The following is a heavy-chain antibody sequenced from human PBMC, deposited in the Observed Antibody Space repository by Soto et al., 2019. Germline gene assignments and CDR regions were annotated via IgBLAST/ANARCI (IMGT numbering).Heavy chain of an antibody. J-gene: IGHJ4*02. CDR3: ARGVGATYFDY. V-gene: IGHV3-33*01. CDR2: IWYDGSNK. CDR1: GFTFSSDG. Sequence: QVQLVESGGGVVQPGRSLRLSCAASGFTFSSDGMHWVRQAPGKGLEWVAVIWYDGSNKYYADSVKGRFTISRDNSKNTLYLQMNSLRAEDTAVYYCARGVGATYFDYWGQGTLVTVSS. D-gene: IGHD1-26*01.